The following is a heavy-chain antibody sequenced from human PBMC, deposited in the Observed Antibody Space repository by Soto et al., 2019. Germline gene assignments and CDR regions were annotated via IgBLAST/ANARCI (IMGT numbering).Heavy chain of an antibody. CDR1: GYRFSSYW. V-gene: IGHV5-51*01. Sequence: GESLKISCKGSGYRFSSYWIAWVRQMPGKGLEWMGIIYPGDSDTIYNPSFQGQVTMSVDNSINTAYLQWSSLKASDTAMYYCERQGSNGAYYYYGMDVWGQGTPVTVSS. J-gene: IGHJ6*02. CDR3: ERQGSNGAYYYYGMDV. CDR2: IYPGDSDT. D-gene: IGHD2-8*01.